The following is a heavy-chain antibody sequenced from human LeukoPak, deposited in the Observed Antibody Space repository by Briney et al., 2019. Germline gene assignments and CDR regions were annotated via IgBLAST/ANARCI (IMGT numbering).Heavy chain of an antibody. D-gene: IGHD2-21*01. CDR1: GYGFTSYW. V-gene: IGHV5-51*01. CDR2: IYPGDSDT. Sequence: KHGESLKISCKGSGYGFTSYWIGWVRQMPGKGPEWMGIIYPGDSDTRYSPSFQGQVTISADKSISTAYLQWSSLKASDTAMYYCAVGGIPRPLGMDVWGQGTTVTVSS. J-gene: IGHJ6*02. CDR3: AVGGIPRPLGMDV.